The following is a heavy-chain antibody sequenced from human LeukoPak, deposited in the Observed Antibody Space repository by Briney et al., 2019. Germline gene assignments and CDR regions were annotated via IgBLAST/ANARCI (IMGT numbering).Heavy chain of an antibody. CDR2: ISAYNGNT. Sequence: ASVKVSCKASGYTFTSYGISWVRQAPGQGLEWMGWISAYNGNTNYAQKLQGRVTMTTDTSTSTAYMELRSLRSDDTAVYYCAREVRITMIVVHGAFDIWGQGTMVTVSS. D-gene: IGHD3-22*01. CDR3: AREVRITMIVVHGAFDI. J-gene: IGHJ3*02. V-gene: IGHV1-18*01. CDR1: GYTFTSYG.